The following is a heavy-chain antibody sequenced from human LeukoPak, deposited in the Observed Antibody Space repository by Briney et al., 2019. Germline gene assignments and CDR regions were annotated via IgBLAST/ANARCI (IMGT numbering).Heavy chain of an antibody. J-gene: IGHJ4*02. CDR1: GYTFTTYT. D-gene: IGHD3-22*01. CDR2: INAGNGNT. Sequence: ASVKVSCKASGYTFTTYTMHWMRQAPGQRLEWMGWINAGNGNTKYSQKFQGRVTITRDTSASTVYMELSSLRSEDTAVYYCARGLAHGIEVIITTLFDYWGQGTLVTVSS. CDR3: ARGLAHGIEVIITTLFDY. V-gene: IGHV1-3*01.